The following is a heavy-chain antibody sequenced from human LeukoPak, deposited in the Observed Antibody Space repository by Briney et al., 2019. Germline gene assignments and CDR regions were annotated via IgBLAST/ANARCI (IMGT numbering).Heavy chain of an antibody. CDR1: GYTFTSYY. D-gene: IGHD3-10*01. Sequence: ASVKVSCKASGYTFTSYYMHWVRQAPGQGLEWMGWINPNSGGTNYAQKFQGRVTMTRDTSISTAYMELSRLRSDDTAVYYCARAVRGVIKSLPWFDPWGQGTLVTVSS. V-gene: IGHV1-2*02. J-gene: IGHJ5*02. CDR2: INPNSGGT. CDR3: ARAVRGVIKSLPWFDP.